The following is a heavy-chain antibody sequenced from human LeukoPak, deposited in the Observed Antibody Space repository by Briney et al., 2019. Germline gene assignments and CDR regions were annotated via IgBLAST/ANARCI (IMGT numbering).Heavy chain of an antibody. CDR3: ARALGSSGYCSGGSCYNHWFDP. D-gene: IGHD2-15*01. V-gene: IGHV1-18*01. CDR2: ISAYNGNT. J-gene: IGHJ5*02. CDR1: GYTFPSYG. Sequence: ASVKVSCKASGYTFPSYGITWVRQAPGQGLEWMGWISAYNGNTNYAQKLQGRVTMTTDTSTSTAYMGLRSLRSDDTAVYYCARALGSSGYCSGGSCYNHWFDPWGQGTLVTVSS.